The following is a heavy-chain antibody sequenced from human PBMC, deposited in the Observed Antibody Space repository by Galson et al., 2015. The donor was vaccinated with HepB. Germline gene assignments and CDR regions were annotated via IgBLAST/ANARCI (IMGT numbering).Heavy chain of an antibody. J-gene: IGHJ6*03. CDR2: ISYDGSNK. V-gene: IGHV3-30-3*01. D-gene: IGHD3-16*01. Sequence: SLRLSCAASGFTFSSYAMHWVRQAPGKGLEWVAVISYDGSNKYYADSVKGRFTISRDNSKNTLYLQMNSLRAEDTAVYYCARGGRGYMYYYYMDVWGKGTTVTVSS. CDR3: ARGGRGYMYYYYMDV. CDR1: GFTFSSYA.